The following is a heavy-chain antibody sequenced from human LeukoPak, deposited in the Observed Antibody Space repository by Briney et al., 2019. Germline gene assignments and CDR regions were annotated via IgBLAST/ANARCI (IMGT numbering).Heavy chain of an antibody. V-gene: IGHV4-59*08. CDR2: IYYSGRT. CDR1: GGSISSYY. D-gene: IGHD6-19*01. CDR3: ARHVEQWLTPFDY. Sequence: SETLSLTCTVSGGSISSYYWSWSRQSPGKGLEWIGYIYYSGRTNYNPSLKSRVTISVDTSKNQFSLKLSSVTAADTAVYYCARHVEQWLTPFDYWGPGTLVTVSS. J-gene: IGHJ4*02.